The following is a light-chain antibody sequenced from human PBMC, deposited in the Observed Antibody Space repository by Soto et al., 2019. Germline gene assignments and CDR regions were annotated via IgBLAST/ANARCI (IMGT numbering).Light chain of an antibody. J-gene: IGKJ2*01. V-gene: IGKV3-20*01. Sequence: EIVLTQSPGTLSLSPGEGATLPCRASQSVSSSYLAWYQQKPGQAPRLLIYGVSGRATGIPDRFSGSGSGTDFTLTISRLEPEDFAVYYRQQYGTSPSTFGQGTKLEIK. CDR1: QSVSSSY. CDR3: QQYGTSPST. CDR2: GVS.